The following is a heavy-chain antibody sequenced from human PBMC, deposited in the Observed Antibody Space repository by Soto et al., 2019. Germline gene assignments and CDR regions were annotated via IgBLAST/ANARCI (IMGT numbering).Heavy chain of an antibody. D-gene: IGHD3-22*01. V-gene: IGHV4-39*01. CDR1: GGSISSSSYY. J-gene: IGHJ3*02. CDR2: IYYSGST. Sequence: QLQLQESGPGLVKPSETLSLTCTVSGGSISSSSYYWGWIRQPPGKGLEWIGSIYYSGSTYYNPSLKSRVTISVDTAKNQVPLKLRSWTAADTAVYYCARLTSITMIVGLAFDIWGQGTMVTVSS. CDR3: ARLTSITMIVGLAFDI.